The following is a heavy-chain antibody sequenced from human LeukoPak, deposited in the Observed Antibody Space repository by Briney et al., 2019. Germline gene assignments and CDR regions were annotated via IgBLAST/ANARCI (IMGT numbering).Heavy chain of an antibody. CDR2: IHFSGTT. Sequence: SETLSLTCTVSGGSISSSSHHWGWIRQPPGKGLEWIGSIHFSGTTHYNPSLKSRVTTSVDTSKNQFSLKPTSVTAADTAVYYCARHFQQWLGYFDFWGQGTLVTVSS. D-gene: IGHD6-19*01. CDR3: ARHFQQWLGYFDF. CDR1: GGSISSSSHH. V-gene: IGHV4-39*01. J-gene: IGHJ4*02.